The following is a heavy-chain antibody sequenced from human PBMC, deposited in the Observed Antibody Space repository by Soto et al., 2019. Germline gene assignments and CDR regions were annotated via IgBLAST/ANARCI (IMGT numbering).Heavy chain of an antibody. CDR2: ISGSGGST. CDR3: ARIARGYDFWNYMDV. V-gene: IGHV3-23*01. Sequence: GSLRLSCAASGFTFSSYAMSWVRQAPGKGLEWVSAISGSGGSTYYADSVKGRFTISRDNSKNTLYLQMNSLRAEDTAVYYCARIARGYDFWNYMDVWGKGTTVTVSS. CDR1: GFTFSSYA. J-gene: IGHJ6*03. D-gene: IGHD3-3*01.